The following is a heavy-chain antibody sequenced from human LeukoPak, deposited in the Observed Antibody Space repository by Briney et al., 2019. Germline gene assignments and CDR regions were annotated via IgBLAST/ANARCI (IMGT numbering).Heavy chain of an antibody. CDR3: ARGFEHEGYSNTQYYFDY. Sequence: GASVKVSCRASGGTFSSYAISWVRQAPGQGLEWMGWISAYNGNTNYAQKLQGRVTMTTDTSTSTAYMELRSLRSDDTAVYYCARGFEHEGYSNTQYYFDYWGQGTLVTVSS. CDR1: GGTFSSYA. V-gene: IGHV1-18*01. J-gene: IGHJ4*02. D-gene: IGHD4-23*01. CDR2: ISAYNGNT.